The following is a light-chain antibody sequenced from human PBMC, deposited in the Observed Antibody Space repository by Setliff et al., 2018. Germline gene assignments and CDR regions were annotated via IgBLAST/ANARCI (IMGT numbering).Light chain of an antibody. CDR3: QVWDSRSEVV. V-gene: IGLV3-21*04. Sequence: SYELTQPPSVSVAPGKTARITCGGNNIGSKSVHWYQQKAGQAPVLVIYYDRDRPSGIPERFSGSNSGNTATLTISRVEVGDEADYYCQVWDSRSEVVFGGGTKATV. J-gene: IGLJ2*01. CDR1: NIGSKS. CDR2: YDR.